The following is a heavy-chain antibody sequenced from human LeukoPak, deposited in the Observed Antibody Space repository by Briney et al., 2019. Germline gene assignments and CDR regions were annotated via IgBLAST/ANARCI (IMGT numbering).Heavy chain of an antibody. CDR3: ARSRSTINELCFGEFYYFDY. CDR1: GFAFDDYG. CDR2: INWNGGST. J-gene: IGHJ4*02. V-gene: IGHV3-20*04. Sequence: GGSLRLSCAASGFAFDDYGMSWVRQVPGKGLEWVSGINWNGGSTGYADSVKGRFTISRDNAKNSLYLQMNSLRAEDTALYYCARSRSTINELCFGEFYYFDYWGQGTLVTVSS. D-gene: IGHD3-10*01.